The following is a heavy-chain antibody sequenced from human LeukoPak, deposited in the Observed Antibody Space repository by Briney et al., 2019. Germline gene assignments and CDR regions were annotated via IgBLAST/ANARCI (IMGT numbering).Heavy chain of an antibody. D-gene: IGHD1-1*01. Sequence: GGSLRLSCEASGFTFSNNAMNWVRQAPGKGLEWVSAVRGSGTYAYYADSVKSRFTVSRENSKSTVYLQMNSLRVEDTAIYYCARDERAAFDSWGQGTLVTVSS. J-gene: IGHJ4*02. CDR2: VRGSGTYA. CDR3: ARDERAAFDS. V-gene: IGHV3-23*01. CDR1: GFTFSNNA.